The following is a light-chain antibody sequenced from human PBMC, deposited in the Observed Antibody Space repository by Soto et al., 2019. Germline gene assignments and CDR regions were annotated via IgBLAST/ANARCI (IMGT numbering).Light chain of an antibody. J-gene: IGKJ1*01. CDR3: QQYGSSRWT. CDR2: GAS. CDR1: QSVSSSY. Sequence: EIVLSQSPGTLSLSTGERATLSCRASQSVSSSYLAWYQQKPGQAPRLLIYGASSRATGIPDRFSGSGSGTDFTLTISRLEPEDFAVYYCQQYGSSRWTFGQGTRWIS. V-gene: IGKV3-20*01.